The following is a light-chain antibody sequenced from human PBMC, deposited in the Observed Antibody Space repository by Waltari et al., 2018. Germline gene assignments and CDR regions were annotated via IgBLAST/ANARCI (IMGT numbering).Light chain of an antibody. CDR2: KAS. CDR3: QQYNSYSGT. J-gene: IGKJ2*01. V-gene: IGKV1-5*03. CDR1: QRISSW. Sequence: DIQMTQSPSTLSASVGHRVTITCRASQRISSWLAWYQQKPGKAPKVLIYKASSLETGVPSRFSGSGSGTEFTLTISSLQPDDFATYYCQQYNSYSGTFGQGTKLEIK.